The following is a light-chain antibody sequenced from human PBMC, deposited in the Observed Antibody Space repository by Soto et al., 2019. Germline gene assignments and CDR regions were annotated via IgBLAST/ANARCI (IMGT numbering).Light chain of an antibody. J-gene: IGKJ5*01. CDR1: QSISIN. CDR3: QQYNNWIT. Sequence: EIVMTQSPATLSVSPWEGAILSCRASQSISINLAWYQQKPGQAPRLLIYAASNRATGVPARFSGSWSGTEFTLTISSLQSEDFAVYYCQQYNNWITFGQGTRLEIK. CDR2: AAS. V-gene: IGKV3-15*01.